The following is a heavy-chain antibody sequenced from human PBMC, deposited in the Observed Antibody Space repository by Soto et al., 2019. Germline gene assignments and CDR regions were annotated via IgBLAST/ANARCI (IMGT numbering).Heavy chain of an antibody. CDR1: GFTFSGSA. CDR2: IRSKANSYAT. J-gene: IGHJ6*02. V-gene: IGHV3-73*02. Sequence: EVPLVESGGGLVQPGGSLKLSCAASGFTFSGSAMHWVRQASGKGLEWVGRIRSKANSYATAYAASVKGRFTISRDDSKNTAYLQMNSLKTEDTAVYYCTSLGATRDYYYGMDVWGQGTTVTVSS. CDR3: TSLGATRDYYYGMDV. D-gene: IGHD1-26*01.